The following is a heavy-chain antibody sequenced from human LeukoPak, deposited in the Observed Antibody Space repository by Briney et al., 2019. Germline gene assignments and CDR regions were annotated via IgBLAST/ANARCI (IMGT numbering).Heavy chain of an antibody. V-gene: IGHV3-64*01. CDR1: GFTFSSYV. Sequence: GESLKISCAASGFTFSSYVMYWVRQAPGKGLEYVSSISSNGGSTYYANSVKGRFTISRDNSKNTLYLQMGSLRAEDMAVYYCARGGQSKYDSSGYLNYFDYWGQGTLVTVSS. CDR2: ISSNGGST. J-gene: IGHJ4*02. D-gene: IGHD3-22*01. CDR3: ARGGQSKYDSSGYLNYFDY.